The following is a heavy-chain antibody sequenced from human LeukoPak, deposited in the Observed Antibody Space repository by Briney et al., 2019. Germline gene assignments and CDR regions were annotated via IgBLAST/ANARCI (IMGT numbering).Heavy chain of an antibody. CDR3: ARHSYLTGYYMAFDI. CDR2: IFHSGNT. D-gene: IGHD3-9*01. CDR1: GGSINSNNW. J-gene: IGHJ3*02. V-gene: IGHV4-4*02. Sequence: SETLSLTCAVSGGSINSNNWWSWVRQPPGKGLVWIGEIFHSGNTNYNPSLKSRVTISVVKSKNQFSLKLSSVTAADTAVYYCARHSYLTGYYMAFDIWGQGTLVTVSS.